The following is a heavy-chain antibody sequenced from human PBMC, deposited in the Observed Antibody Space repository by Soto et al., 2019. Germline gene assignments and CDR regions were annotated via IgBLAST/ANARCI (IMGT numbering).Heavy chain of an antibody. Sequence: SATMSVTCAVFGYSMNTNNWWSLLRPTPGKGLEWIGEIHHNGDTTYSPSLKSQVTMSLDKSKYQFSLKLTSVTVADTAVYFCANQRSREGYNFIEYCGQGIQVTVSS. J-gene: IGHJ4*02. CDR1: GYSMNTNNW. CDR3: ANQRSREGYNFIEY. CDR2: IHHNGDT. V-gene: IGHV4-4*02. D-gene: IGHD5-12*01.